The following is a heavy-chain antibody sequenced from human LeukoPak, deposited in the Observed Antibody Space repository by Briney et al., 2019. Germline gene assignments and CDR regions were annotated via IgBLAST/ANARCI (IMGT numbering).Heavy chain of an antibody. J-gene: IGHJ3*02. CDR3: ARDVLTVTDAFDI. Sequence: GGSLRLSCAASGFTVSSNYMSWVRQAPGKGLEWVSAIYSGGSTYYADSVKGRFTISRHNSKNTLYLQMNSLRAEDTAVYYCARDVLTVTDAFDIWGQGTMVTVSS. CDR1: GFTVSSNY. D-gene: IGHD4-17*01. CDR2: IYSGGST. V-gene: IGHV3-53*04.